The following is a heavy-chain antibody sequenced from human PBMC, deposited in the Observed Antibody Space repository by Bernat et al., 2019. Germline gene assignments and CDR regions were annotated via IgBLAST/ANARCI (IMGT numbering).Heavy chain of an antibody. V-gene: IGHV3-11*05. Sequence: QVQLVESGGGLVKPGGSLRLSCAASGFTFSDYYMSWIRQAPGKGLEWVSSISSSSSNTNYADSVKGRFTISRDNAKNSLYLQMNSLRAEDTAVDCCARGTSTGAPYMDVGGKGTTVTVSS. CDR2: ISSSSSNT. CDR1: GFTFSDYY. J-gene: IGHJ6*03. D-gene: IGHD1-1*01. CDR3: ARGTSTGAPYMDV.